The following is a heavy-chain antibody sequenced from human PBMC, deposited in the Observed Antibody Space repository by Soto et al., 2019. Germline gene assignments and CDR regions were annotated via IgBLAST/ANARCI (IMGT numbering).Heavy chain of an antibody. V-gene: IGHV4-59*01. CDR3: ARDRGPSSGYYPYWFDP. CDR2: IYYSGST. J-gene: IGHJ5*02. Sequence: SETLSLTCTVSGGPISSYYWSWIRQPPGKGLEWIGYIYYSGSTNYNPSLKSRVTISVDTSKNQFSLKLSSVTAADTAVYYCARDRGPSSGYYPYWFDPWGQGTLVTVS. CDR1: GGPISSYY. D-gene: IGHD3-22*01.